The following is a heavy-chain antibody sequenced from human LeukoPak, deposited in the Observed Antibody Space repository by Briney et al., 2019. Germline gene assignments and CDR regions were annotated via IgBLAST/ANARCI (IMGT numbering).Heavy chain of an antibody. CDR1: GYTLTELS. CDR2: FDPEDGET. D-gene: IGHD6-13*01. J-gene: IGHJ4*02. CDR3: ARVGYSSSWYYFDY. Sequence: ASVKVSCKVSGYTLTELSMHWVRQAPGKGLEWMGGFDPEDGETIYAQKFQGRVTMTRDTSISTAYMELSRLRSDDTAVYYCARVGYSSSWYYFDYWGQGTLVTVSS. V-gene: IGHV1-24*01.